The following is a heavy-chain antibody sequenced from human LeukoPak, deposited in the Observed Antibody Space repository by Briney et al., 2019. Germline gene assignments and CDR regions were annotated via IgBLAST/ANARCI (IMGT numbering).Heavy chain of an antibody. D-gene: IGHD6-13*01. J-gene: IGHJ6*02. Sequence: GGSLRLPCAASGFTFSSYAMSWVRQAPGKGLEWVSGISGSGGSTYYADSVKGRFTISRDNSKNTLYLQMNSLRAEDTAVYYCANRIAAAGYYYYGMDVWGQGTTVTVSS. CDR1: GFTFSSYA. CDR2: ISGSGGST. CDR3: ANRIAAAGYYYYGMDV. V-gene: IGHV3-23*01.